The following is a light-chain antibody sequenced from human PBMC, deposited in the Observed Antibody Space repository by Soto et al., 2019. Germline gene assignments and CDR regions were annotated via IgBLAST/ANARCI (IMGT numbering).Light chain of an antibody. J-gene: IGLJ1*01. Sequence: QSVLTQPASVSGSPGQSITISCTGTSSDVGGYNYVSWYQQHVGKVPKLMIYEVTNRPSGVSNRFSGSKSGNTASLTISGLRAEDEADYYCSSFTSSSTLPYVFGTGTKVTVL. CDR3: SSFTSSSTLPYV. V-gene: IGLV2-14*01. CDR2: EVT. CDR1: SSDVGGYNY.